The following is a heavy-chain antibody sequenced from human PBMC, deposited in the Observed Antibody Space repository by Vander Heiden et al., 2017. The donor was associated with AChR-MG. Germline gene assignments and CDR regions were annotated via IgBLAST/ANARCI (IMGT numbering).Heavy chain of an antibody. Sequence: EVQLVQSGVEVKKPGESLKISCKGSGYSFTSYWIGWVRQMPGKGLEWMGIIYPGDSDTRYSPSFQGQVTISADKSISTAYLQWSSLKASDTAMYYCARQSKDGYGDPGAFDIWGQGTMVTVSS. J-gene: IGHJ3*02. CDR3: ARQSKDGYGDPGAFDI. CDR2: IYPGDSDT. D-gene: IGHD4-17*01. CDR1: GYSFTSYW. V-gene: IGHV5-51*01.